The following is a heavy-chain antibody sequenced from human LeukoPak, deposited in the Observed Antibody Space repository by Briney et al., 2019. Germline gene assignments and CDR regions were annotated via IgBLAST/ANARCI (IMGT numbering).Heavy chain of an antibody. D-gene: IGHD6-19*01. CDR3: ARDRDSSGWYYFDY. V-gene: IGHV3-48*01. CDR1: GFTLSNYC. J-gene: IGHJ4*02. Sequence: GGSLRLSCTVTGFTLSNYCMNWVRQAPGKGLEWVSYISSSSRTVYYADSVKGRFTISRDNAQNSLDLQMNSLRAEDTAVYYCARDRDSSGWYYFDYWGQGTLVTVSS. CDR2: ISSSSRTV.